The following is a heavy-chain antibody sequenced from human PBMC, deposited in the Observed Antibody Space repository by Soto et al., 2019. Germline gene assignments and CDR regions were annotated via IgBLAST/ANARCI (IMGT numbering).Heavy chain of an antibody. V-gene: IGHV3-30-3*01. CDR1: GFTFSSYA. CDR2: ISYDGSNK. Sequence: QVQLVESGGGVVQPGRSLRLSCAASGFTFSSYAMHWVRQAPGKGLEWVAVISYDGSNKYYADSVKGRFTISRDNSKNTLYLQMNSLRAEDTAVYYCARDAAGYYGSGSSHYYGMDVWGQGTTVTVSS. D-gene: IGHD3-10*01. J-gene: IGHJ6*02. CDR3: ARDAAGYYGSGSSHYYGMDV.